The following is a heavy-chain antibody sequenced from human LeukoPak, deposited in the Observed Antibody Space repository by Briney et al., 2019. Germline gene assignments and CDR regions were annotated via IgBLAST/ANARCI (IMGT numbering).Heavy chain of an antibody. V-gene: IGHV3-23*01. D-gene: IGHD3-22*01. J-gene: IGHJ4*02. Sequence: GGSLRLSCAASGFTFSSYAMSWVRQAPGKGLEWVSAISGSGGSTYYADSVKGRFTISRGNAKNSLYLQMNSLRVEDTAVYYCARDVLGRSSEQLDYWGQGTLVTVSS. CDR1: GFTFSSYA. CDR2: ISGSGGST. CDR3: ARDVLGRSSEQLDY.